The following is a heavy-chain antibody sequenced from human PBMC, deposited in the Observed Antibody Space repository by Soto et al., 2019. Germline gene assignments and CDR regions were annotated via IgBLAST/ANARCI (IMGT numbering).Heavy chain of an antibody. D-gene: IGHD6-6*01. CDR3: ARVGGVAARTFDY. V-gene: IGHV4-59*01. J-gene: IGHJ4*02. CDR2: IYYSGST. CDR1: GGSINDFY. Sequence: PSETLSLTCTVSGGSINDFYWSWIRQPPGKGLEWIGYIYYSGSTDYNPSLKGRVTISVETSKNQFSLKLRSVTAADTAVYYCARVGGVAARTFDYWGQGTLVTSSS.